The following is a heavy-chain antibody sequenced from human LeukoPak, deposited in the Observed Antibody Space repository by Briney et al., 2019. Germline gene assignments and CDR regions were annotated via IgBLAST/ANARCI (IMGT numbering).Heavy chain of an antibody. J-gene: IGHJ4*02. CDR2: ISGSGGST. D-gene: IGHD5-12*01. CDR1: GFTFSSYA. Sequence: GGSLRLSCAASGFTFSSYAMSWVRQAPGKGLEWVSAISGSGGSTYYAGSVKGRFTISRDNSKNTLYLQMNSLRAEDTAVYYCAKGNSGYNSGYYYHFFDYWGQGTLVTVSS. V-gene: IGHV3-23*01. CDR3: AKGNSGYNSGYYYHFFDY.